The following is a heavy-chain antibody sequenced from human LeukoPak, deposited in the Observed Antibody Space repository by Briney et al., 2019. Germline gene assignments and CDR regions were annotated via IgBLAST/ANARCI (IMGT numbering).Heavy chain of an antibody. D-gene: IGHD3-22*01. CDR2: ISGSGGSI. Sequence: RGSLRLSCAASGFTFSSYAMSWVRQAPGKGLEWVSAISGSGGSIYYADSVKGRFTISRDNSKNTLYLQMNSLRAEDTAVYYCAKDPSSGYYSNYYFDYWGQGTLVTVSS. J-gene: IGHJ4*02. CDR1: GFTFSSYA. CDR3: AKDPSSGYYSNYYFDY. V-gene: IGHV3-23*01.